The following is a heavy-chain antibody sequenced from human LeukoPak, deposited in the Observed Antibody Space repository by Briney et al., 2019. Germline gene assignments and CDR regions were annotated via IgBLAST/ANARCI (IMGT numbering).Heavy chain of an antibody. V-gene: IGHV1-69*10. CDR1: GGTFSSYA. Sequence: ASVKVSCKASGGTFSSYAISWVRQAPGQGLEWMGGIIPILGIANYAQKFQGRVTITADKSTSTAYMELSSLRSEDTAVYYCARDRLQLWSYFDYWGQGTLVTVSS. CDR2: IIPILGIA. J-gene: IGHJ4*02. CDR3: ARDRLQLWSYFDY. D-gene: IGHD5-18*01.